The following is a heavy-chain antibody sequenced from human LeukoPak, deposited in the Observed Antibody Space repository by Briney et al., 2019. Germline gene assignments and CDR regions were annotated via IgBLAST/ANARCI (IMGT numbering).Heavy chain of an antibody. CDR3: ARDSGDGYNYGPGYYGMDV. CDR1: GGSFSGYY. CDR2: IYYSGST. V-gene: IGHV4-59*01. J-gene: IGHJ6*02. D-gene: IGHD5-24*01. Sequence: SETLSLTCAVYGGSFSGYYWSWIRQPPGKGLEWIGYIYYSGSTNYNPSLKSRVTISVDTSKNQFSLKLSSVTAADTAVYYCARDSGDGYNYGPGYYGMDVWGQGTTVTVSS.